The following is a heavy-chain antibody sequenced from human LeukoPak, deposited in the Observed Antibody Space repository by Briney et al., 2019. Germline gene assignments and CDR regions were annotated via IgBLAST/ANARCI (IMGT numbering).Heavy chain of an antibody. CDR3: ASRRGGRYYYDSSGYSRTFDI. J-gene: IGHJ3*02. V-gene: IGHV4-34*01. CDR2: INHSGST. CDR1: GGSFSGYY. Sequence: PSETLSLTCAVYGGSFSGYYWSWIRQPPGKGLEWIGEINHSGSTNYNPSLKSRVTISVDTSKNQFSLKLSSVTAADTAVYYCASRRGGRYYYDSSGYSRTFDIWGQGTMVTVSS. D-gene: IGHD3-22*01.